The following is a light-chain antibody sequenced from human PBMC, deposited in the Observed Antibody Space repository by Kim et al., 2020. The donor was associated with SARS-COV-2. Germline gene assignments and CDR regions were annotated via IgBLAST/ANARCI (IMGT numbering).Light chain of an antibody. V-gene: IGLV3-19*01. CDR2: GKN. Sequence: VALGQTVRITCQGDSLRSYYASWYQQKPGQAPVLVIYGKNNRPSGIPDRFSGSSSGNTGSLTISGAQAEDEADYYCNSRDSSGNHVFGTGTKVTVL. CDR1: SLRSYY. J-gene: IGLJ1*01. CDR3: NSRDSSGNHV.